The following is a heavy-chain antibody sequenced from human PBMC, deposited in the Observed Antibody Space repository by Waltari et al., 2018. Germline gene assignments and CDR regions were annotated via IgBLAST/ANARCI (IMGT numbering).Heavy chain of an antibody. V-gene: IGHV1-2*06. Sequence: QVPLVQSGAEVKKPGASVTVSCKASGYTFTGSSMPWVRQAPGQGLEWMGRINPNSGGTNYAQKFQGRVTMTRDTSISTAYMELSRLRSDDTAVYYCARESTTMVRGVIMPPGYWGQGTLVTVSS. D-gene: IGHD3-10*01. CDR3: ARESTTMVRGVIMPPGY. CDR2: INPNSGGT. J-gene: IGHJ4*02. CDR1: GYTFTGSS.